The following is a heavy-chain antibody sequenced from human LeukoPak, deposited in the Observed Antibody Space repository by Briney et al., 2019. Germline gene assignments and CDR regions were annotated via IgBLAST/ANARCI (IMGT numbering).Heavy chain of an antibody. V-gene: IGHV4-39*01. D-gene: IGHD6-6*01. CDR3: AGGIAARRGFDY. CDR1: GGSISSSSYY. CDR2: IYYSGST. Sequence: SETLSLTCTVSGGSISSSSYYWGWIRQPPGKGLEWIVSIYYSGSTYYNPSLKSRVTISVDTSKNQFSLKLSSVTAADTAVYYCAGGIAARRGFDYWGQGTLVTVSS. J-gene: IGHJ4*02.